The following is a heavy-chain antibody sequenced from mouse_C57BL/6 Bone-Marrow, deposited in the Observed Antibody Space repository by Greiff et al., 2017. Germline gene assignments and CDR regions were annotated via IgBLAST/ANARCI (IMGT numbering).Heavy chain of an antibody. V-gene: IGHV1-61*01. Sequence: VKLQQPGAELVRPGSSVKLSCKASGYTFTSYWMDWVKQRPGQGLEWIGNIYPSDSETHYNQKFKDKATLTVDKSSSTAYMQLSSLTSEDSAVYYCARGGTTVVAFDYWGQGTTLTVSS. CDR2: IYPSDSET. CDR1: GYTFTSYW. D-gene: IGHD1-1*01. J-gene: IGHJ2*01. CDR3: ARGGTTVVAFDY.